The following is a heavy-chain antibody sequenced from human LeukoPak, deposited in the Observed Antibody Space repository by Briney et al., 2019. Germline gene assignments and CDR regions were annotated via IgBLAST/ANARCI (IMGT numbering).Heavy chain of an antibody. J-gene: IGHJ4*02. D-gene: IGHD3-22*01. CDR1: GYSISSGYY. V-gene: IGHV4-38-2*02. CDR3: AREGYYYDSSGYPDY. Sequence: SSETLSLTCTVSGYSISSGYYWGWIRQPPGKGLEWIGSIYHSGSTYYNPSLKSRVTISVDTSKNQFSLKLSSVTAADTAVYYCAREGYYYDSSGYPDYWGQGTLVTVSS. CDR2: IYHSGST.